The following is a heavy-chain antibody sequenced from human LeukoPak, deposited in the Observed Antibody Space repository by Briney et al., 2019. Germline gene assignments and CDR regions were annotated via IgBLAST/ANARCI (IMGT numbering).Heavy chain of an antibody. J-gene: IGHJ3*02. CDR1: GASISSYF. CDR3: ARDRSALDT. CDR2: ITNIGST. V-gene: IGHV4-59*01. Sequence: PSESLTLTCTVSGASISSYFWTWIRQSPGKGLEWIGYITNIGSTNYNPSLMSRVTISGDTSNNEFSLKLSSVTAADTAVYYCARDRSALDTWGRGTMVTVS.